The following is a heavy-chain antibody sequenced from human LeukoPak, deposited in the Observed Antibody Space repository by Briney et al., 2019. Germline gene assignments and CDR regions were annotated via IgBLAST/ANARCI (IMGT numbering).Heavy chain of an antibody. Sequence: SETLSLTCAVYGGSFSGYYWSWIRQPTGKGLEWIGEINHSGSTNYNPSLKSRVTISVDTSKNQFSLKLSSVTAADTAVYYCAREQWLDYWGQGTLVTVSS. CDR1: GGSFSGYY. J-gene: IGHJ4*02. V-gene: IGHV4-34*01. CDR2: INHSGST. CDR3: AREQWLDY. D-gene: IGHD6-19*01.